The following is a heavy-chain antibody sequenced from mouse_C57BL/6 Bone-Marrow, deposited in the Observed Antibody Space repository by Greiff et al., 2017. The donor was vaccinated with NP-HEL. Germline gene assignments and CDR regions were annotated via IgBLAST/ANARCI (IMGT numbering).Heavy chain of an antibody. J-gene: IGHJ2*01. D-gene: IGHD1-1*01. Sequence: VKLVESGPELVKPGASVKISCKASGYAFSSSWMNWVKQRPGKGLEWIGRIYPGDGDTNYNGKFKGKATLTADKSSSTAYMQLSSLTSEDSAVYFCARKSITTVVARYYFDYWGQGTTLTVSS. CDR1: GYAFSSSW. CDR2: IYPGDGDT. CDR3: ARKSITTVVARYYFDY. V-gene: IGHV1-82*01.